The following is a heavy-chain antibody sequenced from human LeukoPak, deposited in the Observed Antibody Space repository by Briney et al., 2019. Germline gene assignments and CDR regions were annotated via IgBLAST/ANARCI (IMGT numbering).Heavy chain of an antibody. CDR2: IYHSGST. D-gene: IGHD2-2*03. V-gene: IGHV4-38-2*02. Sequence: SETLSLTCAVSGHSISSGYYWGWIRQPPGKGLEWIGSIYHSGSTYYNPSLKSRVTISVDTSKNQFSLKLSSVTAADTAVYYCAREVLDFDYWGQGTLVTVSS. J-gene: IGHJ4*02. CDR1: GHSISSGYY. CDR3: AREVLDFDY.